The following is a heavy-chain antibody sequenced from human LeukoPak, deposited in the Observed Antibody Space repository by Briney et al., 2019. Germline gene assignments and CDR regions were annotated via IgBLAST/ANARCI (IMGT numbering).Heavy chain of an antibody. J-gene: IGHJ4*02. D-gene: IGHD3-22*01. Sequence: ASVKVSCKASGYTFTGYYMHWVRQAPGQGLEWMGWINPNSGGTNYAQRFQGRVTMTRDTSISTAYMELSSLISEDTAVYYCARLTGSNSYYRSLGHWGQGTLVTVSS. CDR3: ARLTGSNSYYRSLGH. CDR2: INPNSGGT. V-gene: IGHV1-2*02. CDR1: GYTFTGYY.